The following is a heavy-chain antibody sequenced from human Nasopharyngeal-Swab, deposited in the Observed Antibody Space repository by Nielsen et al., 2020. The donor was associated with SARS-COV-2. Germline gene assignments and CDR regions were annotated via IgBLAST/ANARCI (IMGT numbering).Heavy chain of an antibody. Sequence: GGSLRLSCAASGFTFSSYWMSWVRQAPGKGLEWVANIKQDGSEKYYVDSVKGRSTISRDNAKNSLYLQMNSLRAEDTAVYYCARDSFSSVGAAGSSHYYYYGMDVWGQGTTVTVSS. CDR3: ARDSFSSVGAAGSSHYYYYGMDV. D-gene: IGHD6-13*01. V-gene: IGHV3-7*01. CDR2: IKQDGSEK. CDR1: GFTFSSYW. J-gene: IGHJ6*02.